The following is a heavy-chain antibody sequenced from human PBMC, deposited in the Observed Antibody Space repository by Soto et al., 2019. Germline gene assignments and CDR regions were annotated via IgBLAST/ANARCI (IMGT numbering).Heavy chain of an antibody. D-gene: IGHD3-10*01. Sequence: EVQLVQSGAEVKEPGESLRISCKGSGYSFTSYWISWVRQMPGKGLEWMGRIDPSDSYTKYWPSFQGHVTISADKSTSTAYLQWSSLKAADTAMYYCARSWYYYGSGGLDYWGQGNLVTVSS. CDR1: GYSFTSYW. J-gene: IGHJ4*02. CDR2: IDPSDSYT. CDR3: ARSWYYYGSGGLDY. V-gene: IGHV5-10-1*03.